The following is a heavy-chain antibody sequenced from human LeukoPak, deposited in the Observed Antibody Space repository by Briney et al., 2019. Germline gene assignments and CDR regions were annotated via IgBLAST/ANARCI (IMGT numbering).Heavy chain of an antibody. Sequence: SETLSLTCAGYGGSFSGYYWSWIRQPPGKGLEWIGEINHSGSTNYNPSLKSRVTISVDTSKNQFSLKLSSVTAADTAVYYCARGLDGSGSYYKDDYWGQGTLVTVSS. CDR3: ARGLDGSGSYYKDDY. D-gene: IGHD3-10*01. J-gene: IGHJ4*02. CDR2: INHSGST. CDR1: GGSFSGYY. V-gene: IGHV4-34*01.